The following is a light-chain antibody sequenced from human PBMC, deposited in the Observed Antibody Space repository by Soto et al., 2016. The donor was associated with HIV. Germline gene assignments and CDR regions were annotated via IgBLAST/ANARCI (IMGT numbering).Light chain of an antibody. CDR2: QDS. CDR3: QAWDPHVV. V-gene: IGLV3-1*01. CDR1: KLGDKY. Sequence: SYELTQPPSVSVSPGQTASITCSGDKLGDKYACWYQQKPGQSPVLVIYQDSKRPSEIPERFSGSNSGNTATLTISGTQAMDEADYYCQAWDPHVVFGGGTKLTVL. J-gene: IGLJ2*01.